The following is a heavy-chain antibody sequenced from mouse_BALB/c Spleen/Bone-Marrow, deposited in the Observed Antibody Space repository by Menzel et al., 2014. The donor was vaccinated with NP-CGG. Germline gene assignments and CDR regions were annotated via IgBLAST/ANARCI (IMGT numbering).Heavy chain of an antibody. CDR3: ARWDFGNHYAMDY. CDR2: ISYSGTT. D-gene: IGHD2-1*01. J-gene: IGHJ4*01. CDR1: GDSITSGF. Sequence: EVKLQESGPSVVKPSQTLSLTCSVTGDSITSGFWNWIRKFPGNKLEYMGYISYSGTTYYNPSLKSRISFTRDTSKNQYYLQLISVTTEDTATYFCARWDFGNHYAMDYWGQGTSVTVSS. V-gene: IGHV3-8*02.